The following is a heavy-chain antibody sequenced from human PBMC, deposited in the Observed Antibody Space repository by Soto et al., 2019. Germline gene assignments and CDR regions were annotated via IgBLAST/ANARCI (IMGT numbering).Heavy chain of an antibody. CDR1: GGYFNDNY. D-gene: IGHD3-10*01. CDR2: ISRSGTT. CDR3: ATSLWFGTQVEL. V-gene: IGHV4-34*01. Sequence: QGQLQQWGAGLLKPSETLSLSCAVYGGYFNDNYYTWFRQPPGKGLEWIGEISRSGTTKYIPSLKSRASISFDTSKTQVSLKVTSVTAADTAVYYCATSLWFGTQVELWGHGALVTVSS. J-gene: IGHJ5*02.